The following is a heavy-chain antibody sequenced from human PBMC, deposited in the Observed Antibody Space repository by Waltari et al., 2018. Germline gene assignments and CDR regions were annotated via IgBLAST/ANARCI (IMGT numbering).Heavy chain of an antibody. Sequence: QLQLQESGPGLVKPSETLSLTCTVSGGSISSSSYYWGWIRQPPGKGLEWIGSIYYRGGTNNTPSLKGRVPISGDTSKNQFSLKLGSVTAADTAGYYCARDLYSGWSDYWGQGTLVTVSS. CDR3: ARDLYSGWSDY. CDR2: IYYRGGT. V-gene: IGHV4-39*07. J-gene: IGHJ4*02. D-gene: IGHD6-19*01. CDR1: GGSISSSSYY.